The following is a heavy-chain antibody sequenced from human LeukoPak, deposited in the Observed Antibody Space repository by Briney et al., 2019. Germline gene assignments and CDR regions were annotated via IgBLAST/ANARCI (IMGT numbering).Heavy chain of an antibody. V-gene: IGHV1-46*01. CDR3: ASNGDEDAFDI. CDR1: GYTFTGYY. Sequence: ASVKVSCKASGYTFTGYYMHWVRQAPGQGLEWMGIINPSGGSTSYAQKFQGRVTMTRDTSTSTVYMELSSLRSEDTAAYYCASNGDEDAFDIWGQGTMVTVSS. D-gene: IGHD4-17*01. CDR2: INPSGGST. J-gene: IGHJ3*02.